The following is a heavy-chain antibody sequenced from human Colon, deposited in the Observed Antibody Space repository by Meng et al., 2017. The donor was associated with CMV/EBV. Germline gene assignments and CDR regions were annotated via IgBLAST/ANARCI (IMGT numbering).Heavy chain of an antibody. CDR3: IKEDWYFDF. D-gene: IGHD2-21*01. CDR2: IYPQNGGT. CDR1: GFIFTANH. Sequence: SGNEVKKSGASVKGSCKTSGFIFTANHLHWVRHAPGQGLGWMGWIYPQNGGTYFAHKFQGRVTMTSDTSISTAYMELSSLTSDDTAIYYCIKEDWYFDFWGQGTLVTVSS. V-gene: IGHV1-2*07. J-gene: IGHJ4*02.